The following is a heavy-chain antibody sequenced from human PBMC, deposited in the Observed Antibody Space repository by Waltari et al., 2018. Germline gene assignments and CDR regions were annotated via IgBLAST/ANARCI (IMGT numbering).Heavy chain of an antibody. D-gene: IGHD6-6*01. CDR3: ARDGLGSSHDY. Sequence: EVQLVESGGGLIQPGGSLRLSCAASGFSISGYWMRWVRIPPGKGLVWVSRIHSDGRSTSYVDSVRGRFTVSRDNAKNTVYLQMNSLRADDTGVYFCARDGLGSSHDYWGQGTLVTVSS. V-gene: IGHV3-74*01. CDR2: IHSDGRST. J-gene: IGHJ4*02. CDR1: GFSISGYW.